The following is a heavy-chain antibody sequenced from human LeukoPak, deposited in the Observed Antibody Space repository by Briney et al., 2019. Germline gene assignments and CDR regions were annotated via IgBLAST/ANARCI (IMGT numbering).Heavy chain of an antibody. Sequence: GGSLRLSCAASGFTFSSYSMNWVRQAPGKGLEWVSSISSSSSYIYYADSVKGRFTISRDNAKNSLYLQMNSLRAEDTAVYYCARGGEDIVVVPAAMGYYYYYMDVWGKGTTVTASS. CDR3: ARGGEDIVVVPAAMGYYYYYMDV. J-gene: IGHJ6*03. V-gene: IGHV3-21*01. D-gene: IGHD2-2*01. CDR2: ISSSSSYI. CDR1: GFTFSSYS.